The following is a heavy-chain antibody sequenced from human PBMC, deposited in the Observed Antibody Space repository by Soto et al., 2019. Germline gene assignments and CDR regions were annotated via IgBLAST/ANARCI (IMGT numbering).Heavy chain of an antibody. Sequence: QVQLQQWGAGLLKPSETLSLTCAVYGGSFSGYYWSWIRQPPGKGLEWIGEINPSGGTNYNPSLKSRVTISVDTSKNQFSLKLSSVTAADTAVYYCARATTKATLAVAGLGNAFDIWGQGTMVTVSS. J-gene: IGHJ3*02. D-gene: IGHD6-19*01. CDR1: GGSFSGYY. CDR2: INPSGGT. V-gene: IGHV4-34*01. CDR3: ARATTKATLAVAGLGNAFDI.